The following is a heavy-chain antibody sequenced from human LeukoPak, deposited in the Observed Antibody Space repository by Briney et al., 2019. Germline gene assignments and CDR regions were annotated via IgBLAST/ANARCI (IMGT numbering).Heavy chain of an antibody. CDR1: GFTFSNYW. D-gene: IGHD1-26*01. J-gene: IGHJ4*02. CDR3: ARGGELLPPYYFDY. CDR2: IKQDGSEK. Sequence: PGGSLRLSCAASGFTFSNYWMSWVRQAPGKGLEWVANIKQDGSEKYYVDSVKGRFTISRDNAKNSLYLQMSSLRAEDTAVYYCARGGELLPPYYFDYWGQGTLVTVSS. V-gene: IGHV3-7*04.